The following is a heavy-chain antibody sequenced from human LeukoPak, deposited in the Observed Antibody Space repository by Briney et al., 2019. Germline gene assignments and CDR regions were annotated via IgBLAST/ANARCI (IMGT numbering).Heavy chain of an antibody. V-gene: IGHV3-48*01. D-gene: IGHD6-13*01. CDR1: GFTFSSYW. J-gene: IGHJ4*02. CDR3: AKDFQDTSSWEFDY. Sequence: GGSLRLSCAASGFTFSSYWMNWVRQAPGMGLDWVSYISSSGSTIYYADSVKGRFTISRDNSKNTLYLQMNSLRAEDTAVYYCAKDFQDTSSWEFDYWGQGTLVTVSS. CDR2: ISSSGSTI.